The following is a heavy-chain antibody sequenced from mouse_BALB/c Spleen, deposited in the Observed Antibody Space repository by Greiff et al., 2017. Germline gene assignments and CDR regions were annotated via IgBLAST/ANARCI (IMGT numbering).Heavy chain of an antibody. CDR2: INPSTGYT. V-gene: IGHV1-7*01. Sequence: QVQLQQSGAELAKPGASVKMSCKASGYTFTSYWMHWVKQRPGQGLEWIGYINPSTGYTEYNQKFKDKATLTADKSSSTAYMQLSSLTSEDSAVYYCARTRGAMDYWGQGTSVTVSS. CDR3: ARTRGAMDY. CDR1: GYTFTSYW. J-gene: IGHJ4*01.